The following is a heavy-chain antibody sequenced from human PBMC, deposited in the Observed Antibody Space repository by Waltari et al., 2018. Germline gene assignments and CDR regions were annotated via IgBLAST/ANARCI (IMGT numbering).Heavy chain of an antibody. CDR1: GYSISSGYY. CDR2: IYHSGST. J-gene: IGHJ6*03. V-gene: IGHV4-38-2*02. D-gene: IGHD3-9*01. Sequence: QVQLQESGPGLVKPSETLSLTCTVSGYSISSGYYWGWIRQPPGKGLEWIGSIYHSGSTYYNPSLKSRVTISVDTSKNQFSLKLSSVTAADTAVYYCARVNYDILTGYEGYYMDVWGKGTTVTVSS. CDR3: ARVNYDILTGYEGYYMDV.